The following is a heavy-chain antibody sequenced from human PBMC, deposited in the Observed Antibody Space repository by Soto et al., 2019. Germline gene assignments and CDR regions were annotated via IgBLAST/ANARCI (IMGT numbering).Heavy chain of an antibody. J-gene: IGHJ4*02. V-gene: IGHV3-21*06. CDR1: GFRFSDYS. Sequence: PGGSLRLSCAASGFRFSDYSMNWVRQVPGKGLEWVSSISSNSGYTLYTDSVKGRFTISRDNAKSSLYLQMSSLRDEDTAVYYCTRGSYGAYDHWGQGALVTVSS. D-gene: IGHD4-17*01. CDR2: ISSNSGYT. CDR3: TRGSYGAYDH.